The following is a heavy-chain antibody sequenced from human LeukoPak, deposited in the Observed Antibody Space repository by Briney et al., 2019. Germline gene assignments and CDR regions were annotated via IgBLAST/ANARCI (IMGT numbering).Heavy chain of an antibody. CDR3: ARVGLVRGVIIYYYYYYGMDV. V-gene: IGHV3-7*03. CDR2: IKQDGSEK. J-gene: IGHJ6*02. D-gene: IGHD3-10*01. CDR1: GFTFISYW. Sequence: GGSLRLSCAASGFTFISYWMTWVRQAPGKGLEWVANIKQDGSEKYYVDSVKGRFTISRDNAKNSLYLQMNSLRAEDTAVYYCARVGLVRGVIIYYYYYYGMDVWGQGTTVTVSS.